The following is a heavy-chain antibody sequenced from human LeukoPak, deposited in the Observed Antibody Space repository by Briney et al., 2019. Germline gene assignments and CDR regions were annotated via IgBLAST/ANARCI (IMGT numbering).Heavy chain of an antibody. CDR3: ARDQKVGATPYFGMDV. D-gene: IGHD1-26*01. V-gene: IGHV1-69*04. J-gene: IGHJ6*02. Sequence: ASAKVSCKVFGGTFSSYAINWVRQAPGQGLEWMGRIIPMLGTVNYAQKFQGRVTIIADKFTSTAYMELSSLRSEDTAVYFCARDQKVGATPYFGMDVWGQGTTVTVSS. CDR2: IIPMLGTV. CDR1: GGTFSSYA.